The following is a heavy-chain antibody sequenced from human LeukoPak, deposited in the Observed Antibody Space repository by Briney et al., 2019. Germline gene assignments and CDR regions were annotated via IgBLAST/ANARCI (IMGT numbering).Heavy chain of an antibody. CDR3: ARASRGHDY. V-gene: IGHV4-39*02. CDR1: GGSISSSNYY. CDR2: IHYSETT. J-gene: IGHJ4*02. Sequence: PSETLSLTCTVSGGSISSSNYYWGWIRQPPGKGLEWIASIHYSETTYYNPSLKSRVTISVDTSKNHFSLKLTSVTAADTAVYYCARASRGHDYWGQGTLVTVSS. D-gene: IGHD3-10*01.